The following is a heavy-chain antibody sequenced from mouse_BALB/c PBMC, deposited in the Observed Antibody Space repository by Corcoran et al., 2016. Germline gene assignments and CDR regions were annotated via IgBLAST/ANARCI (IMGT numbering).Heavy chain of an antibody. CDR2: IYPGSGST. Sequence: QVQLQQSGPELVKPGASVKMSCKASGYTFTDYGISWVKQRTGQGLEWIGEIYPGSGSTYYNEKFKGKATLTADKSSNTAYMQLSSLTSEASAVYWCAAGLAYWGQGTLVTVSA. J-gene: IGHJ3*01. V-gene: IGHV1-81*01. CDR3: AAGLAY. CDR1: GYTFTDYG.